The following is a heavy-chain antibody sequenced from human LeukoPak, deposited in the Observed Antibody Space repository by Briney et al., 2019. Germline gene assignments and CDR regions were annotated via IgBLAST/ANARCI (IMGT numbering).Heavy chain of an antibody. CDR2: LHSGGST. J-gene: IGHJ5*01. Sequence: PGGSLRLSCAASAFAVTTTYMSWVRQAPGKGLEWVSALHSGGSTFYAASVKGRFTISRGNSKNTLYLQMDSLRPEDTAVYYCATEGGFGGPEGDNWFDSWGQGTLVTVSS. CDR1: AFAVTTTY. CDR3: ATEGGFGGPEGDNWFDS. D-gene: IGHD3-16*01. V-gene: IGHV3-53*05.